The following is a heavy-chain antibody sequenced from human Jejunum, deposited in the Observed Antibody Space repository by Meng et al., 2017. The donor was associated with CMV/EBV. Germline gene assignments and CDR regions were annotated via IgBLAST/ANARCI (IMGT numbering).Heavy chain of an antibody. Sequence: LLVQSRAGLVEPSQNPSRTCVSVGDSVSSNRAGWNWIRQSPLRGLEWLGRTYYSSKWYNDYAVSVKSRIPINPDTSKNQFSLQLNSVTPEDTAVYFCARGWLRSGFDFWGQGTLVTVSS. CDR2: TYYSSKWYN. J-gene: IGHJ4*02. V-gene: IGHV6-1*01. CDR1: GDSVSSNRAG. CDR3: ARGWLRSGFDF. D-gene: IGHD5-12*01.